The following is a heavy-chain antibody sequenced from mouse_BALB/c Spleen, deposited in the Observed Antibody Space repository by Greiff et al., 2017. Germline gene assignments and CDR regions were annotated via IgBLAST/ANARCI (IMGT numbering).Heavy chain of an antibody. CDR1: GFSLTSYG. D-gene: IGHD2-4*01. Sequence: VQLQQSGPGLVAPSQSLSITCTVSGFSLTSYGVHWVRQPPGKGLEWLGVIWAGGSTNYNSALMSRLSISKDNSKSQVFLKMNSLQTDDTAMYYCARDSTMITRGFAYWGQGTLVTVSA. J-gene: IGHJ3*01. CDR2: IWAGGST. V-gene: IGHV2-9*02. CDR3: ARDSTMITRGFAY.